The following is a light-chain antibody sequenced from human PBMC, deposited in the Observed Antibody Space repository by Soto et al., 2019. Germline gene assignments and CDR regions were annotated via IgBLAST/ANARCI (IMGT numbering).Light chain of an antibody. CDR3: AAWDGSLNNVL. V-gene: IGLV1-44*01. J-gene: IGLJ2*01. Sequence: QSVLTQPPSASGTPGQRVTISCSGSASSIGTNTVNWYRQLPGTAPKLLISGDNQRPSGVPDRFSGSKSGTSASLAISGLQSEDEAEYYCAAWDGSLNNVLFGGGTKVTVL. CDR2: GDN. CDR1: ASSIGTNT.